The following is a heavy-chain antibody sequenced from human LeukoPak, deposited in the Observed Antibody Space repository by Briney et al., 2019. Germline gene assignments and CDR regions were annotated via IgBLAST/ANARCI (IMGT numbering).Heavy chain of an antibody. V-gene: IGHV4-31*03. D-gene: IGHD3-10*01. CDR2: IYDSGST. Sequence: NSSQTLSVTCTVSGGSISSGAYYWSWIRQHPGKGLEWIGYIYDSGSTYYNPSLKSRVTISVDTSKNLFSLRLNSVTAADTAVYYCARDRVAGWFDPWGQGTLVTVSS. CDR1: GGSISSGAYY. CDR3: ARDRVAGWFDP. J-gene: IGHJ5*02.